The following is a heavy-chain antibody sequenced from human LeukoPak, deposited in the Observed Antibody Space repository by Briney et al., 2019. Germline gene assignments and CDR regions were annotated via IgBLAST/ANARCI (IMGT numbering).Heavy chain of an antibody. CDR3: ARVSPGTRYYYYYGMDV. Sequence: PSETLSLTCTVSGGSISSYYWSWIRQPAGKGLEWIGRIYTSGSTNYNPSLKSRVTMSVDTSKNQFSLKLSSVTTAGTAVYYCARVSPGTRYYYYYGMDVWGQGTTVTVSS. CDR1: GGSISSYY. D-gene: IGHD1-14*01. CDR2: IYTSGST. V-gene: IGHV4-4*07. J-gene: IGHJ6*02.